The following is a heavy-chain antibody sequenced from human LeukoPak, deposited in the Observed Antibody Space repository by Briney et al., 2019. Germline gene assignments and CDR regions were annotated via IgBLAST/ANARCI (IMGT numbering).Heavy chain of an antibody. D-gene: IGHD1-26*01. Sequence: SETLSLTCTVSGCSINNYYWSWIRQPPGKGLEWIGSVHYTGTASYNPSLESRVTIAVDTSKNQFSVSLSSVTAADTAVYYCARYLLMGATSRGAYDVLGQGTMVTVSS. V-gene: IGHV4-59*08. J-gene: IGHJ3*01. CDR1: GCSINNYY. CDR2: VHYTGTA. CDR3: ARYLLMGATSRGAYDV.